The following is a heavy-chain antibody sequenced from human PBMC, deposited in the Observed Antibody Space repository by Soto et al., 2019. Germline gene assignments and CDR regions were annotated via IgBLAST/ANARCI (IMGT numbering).Heavy chain of an antibody. CDR1: GGTFSSYA. D-gene: IGHD3-16*01. V-gene: IGHV1-69*13. J-gene: IGHJ4*02. CDR3: AIRGDPYYFDY. CDR2: IIPIFGTA. Sequence: SVKVSCKASGGTFSSYAISWVRQAPGQGLEWMGGIIPIFGTANYAQKFQGRVTITADESTSTAYMELSSLRSEDTDVYYCAIRGDPYYFDYWGQGTLVTVSS.